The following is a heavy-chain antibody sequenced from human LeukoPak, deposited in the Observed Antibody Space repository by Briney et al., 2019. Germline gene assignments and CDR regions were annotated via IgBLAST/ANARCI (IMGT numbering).Heavy chain of an antibody. D-gene: IGHD3-3*01. CDR1: GYTFPSYF. Sequence: ASVKVSCKASGYTFPSYFMHWVRQAPGQGLEWMGIINPTGGSTTYAQKFQGRVTMTRDTSTSTVYMELSSLRSDDTAVYYCAKDGKRFLEWLLYQYYFDYWGQGTLVTVSS. V-gene: IGHV1-46*01. J-gene: IGHJ4*02. CDR3: AKDGKRFLEWLLYQYYFDY. CDR2: INPTGGST.